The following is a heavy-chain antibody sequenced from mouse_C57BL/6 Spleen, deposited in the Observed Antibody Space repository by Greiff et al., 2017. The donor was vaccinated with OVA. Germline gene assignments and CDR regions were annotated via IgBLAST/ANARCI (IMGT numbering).Heavy chain of an antibody. J-gene: IGHJ2*01. CDR1: GYTFTSYW. V-gene: IGHV1-50*01. D-gene: IGHD1-1*01. CDR2: LDPSDSYT. CDR3: ARGVVAFDD. Sequence: QVQLQQPGAELVKPGASVKLSCKASGYTFTSYWMQWVKQRPGQGLEWIGELDPSDSYTKYNQKFKGKATLTVDTSSSTAYMQLSSLTSEDSAVYYCARGVVAFDDWGQGTTLTVSS.